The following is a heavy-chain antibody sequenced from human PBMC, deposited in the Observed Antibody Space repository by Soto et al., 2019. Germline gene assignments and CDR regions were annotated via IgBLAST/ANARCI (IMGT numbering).Heavy chain of an antibody. CDR2: INSSSGST. CDR1: GYIFSNNY. Sequence: ASVKVSCKASGYIFSNNYIHWVRQAPGQGLEWMGIINSSSGSTTYAQKVQGRVTMTRDTSTSTVFMELRSLRSEDTAVYFCARVGRGYSGDYWGQGTLVSVS. J-gene: IGHJ4*02. CDR3: ARVGRGYSGDY. D-gene: IGHD3-3*01. V-gene: IGHV1-46*01.